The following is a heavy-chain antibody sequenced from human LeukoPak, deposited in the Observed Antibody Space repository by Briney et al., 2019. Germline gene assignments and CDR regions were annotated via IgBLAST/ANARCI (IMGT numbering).Heavy chain of an antibody. CDR2: IYYSGST. D-gene: IGHD3-22*01. V-gene: IGHV4-59*08. J-gene: IGHJ3*02. CDR1: GGSISSYY. CDR3: ARPKSSGYYHDAFDI. Sequence: SETLSLTCTVSGGSISSYYWSWIRQPPGKGLEWIGYIYYSGSTNYNPSLKSRVTISVDTSKNQFSLKLSSVTAPDTAVYYCARPKSSGYYHDAFDIWGQGTMVTVSS.